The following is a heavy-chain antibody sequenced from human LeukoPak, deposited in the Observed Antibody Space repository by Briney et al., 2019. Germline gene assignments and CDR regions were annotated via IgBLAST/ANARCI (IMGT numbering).Heavy chain of an antibody. D-gene: IGHD5-12*01. Sequence: PSETLSLTCSVSGGSISIGGHYWSWIRQHPGQGLEWIGYIYYSGSTYYNPSLKSRVSISVDTSKNQFSLRLSSVTAADTAVYFCARVVGYGGYGWFDYWGQGTLVTVSS. CDR3: ARVVGYGGYGWFDY. CDR2: IYYSGST. CDR1: GGSISIGGHY. J-gene: IGHJ4*02. V-gene: IGHV4-31*03.